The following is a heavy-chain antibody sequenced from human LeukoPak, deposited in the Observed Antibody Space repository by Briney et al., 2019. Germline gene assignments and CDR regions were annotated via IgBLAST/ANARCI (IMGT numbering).Heavy chain of an antibody. D-gene: IGHD6-13*01. CDR2: INHSGST. CDR3: ARGRWDIAAAGSGDYYYYYGMDV. V-gene: IGHV4-34*01. CDR1: GGSFSGYY. J-gene: IGHJ6*02. Sequence: SETLSLTCAVYGGSFSGYYWSWIRQPPGKGLEWIGEINHSGSTNYNPSLKSRVTISVDTSKNQFSLKLSSVTVADTAVYYCARGRWDIAAAGSGDYYYYYGMDVWGQGTTVTVSS.